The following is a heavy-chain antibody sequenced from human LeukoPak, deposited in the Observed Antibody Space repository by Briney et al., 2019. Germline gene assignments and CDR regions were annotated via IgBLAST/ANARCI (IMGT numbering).Heavy chain of an antibody. Sequence: SQTLSLTCAISGDSVSSNSAAWNWIRQSPSRGLEWLGRTYYRSKWYNDYAVSVKSRITINPDTSKNQFSLQLNSVTPADTAVYYCARDLSRLGYSSSWYDNWGQGTLVTVSS. J-gene: IGHJ4*02. D-gene: IGHD6-13*01. CDR1: GDSVSSNSAA. CDR2: TYYRSKWYN. CDR3: ARDLSRLGYSSSWYDN. V-gene: IGHV6-1*01.